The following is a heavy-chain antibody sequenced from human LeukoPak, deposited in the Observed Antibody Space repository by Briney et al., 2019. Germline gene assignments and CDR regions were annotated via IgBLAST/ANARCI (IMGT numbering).Heavy chain of an antibody. D-gene: IGHD2-2*01. Sequence: PSETLSLTCAVYGGSFSGYYWSWIRQPPGKGLEWIGEINHSGSTNYNPSLKSRVTISVDTSKNQFSLKLSSVTAADTAVYYCARTLVVPAAAPYNWFDPWGQGTLVTVSS. J-gene: IGHJ5*02. V-gene: IGHV4-34*01. CDR3: ARTLVVPAAAPYNWFDP. CDR2: INHSGST. CDR1: GGSFSGYY.